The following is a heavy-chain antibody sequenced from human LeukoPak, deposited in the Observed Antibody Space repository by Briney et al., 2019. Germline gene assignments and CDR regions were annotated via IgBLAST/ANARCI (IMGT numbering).Heavy chain of an antibody. CDR1: GFTFSSYW. J-gene: IGHJ3*02. D-gene: IGHD3-10*01. Sequence: TGGSLRLSCAASGFTFSSYWMHWVRQAPGKGLVWVSRINSDGSSTSYADSVKGRFTISRDNAKNTLYLQMNSLRDEDTAVYYCAKDPHYGDGFDIWGQGTMVTVSS. CDR2: INSDGSST. V-gene: IGHV3-74*01. CDR3: AKDPHYGDGFDI.